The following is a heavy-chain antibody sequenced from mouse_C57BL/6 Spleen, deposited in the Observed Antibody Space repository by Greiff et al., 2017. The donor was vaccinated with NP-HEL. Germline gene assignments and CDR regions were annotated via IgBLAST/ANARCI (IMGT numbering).Heavy chain of an antibody. V-gene: IGHV6-3*01. J-gene: IGHJ2*01. CDR2: IRLKSDNYAT. CDR1: GFTFSNYW. CDR3: TADGYFDY. Sequence: EVQLQESGGGLVQPGGSMKLSCVASGFTFSNYWMNWVRQSPEKGLEWVAQIRLKSDNYATHYAESGKGRFTISRDYSKSSVYLQMNNLRAEDTGMYYCTADGYFDYWGQGTTLTVSS.